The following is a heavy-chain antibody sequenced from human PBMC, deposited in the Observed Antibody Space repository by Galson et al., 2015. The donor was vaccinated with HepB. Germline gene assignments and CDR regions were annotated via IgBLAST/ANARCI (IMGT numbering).Heavy chain of an antibody. CDR2: MSGSGGST. V-gene: IGHV3-23*01. J-gene: IGHJ4*02. CDR1: GFTFSSYA. Sequence: SLRLSCAASGFTFSSYAMSRVRQAPGKGLEWVSGMSGSGGSTYHVDSVKGRFTISRDNSKNTLYLQMNSLRAEDTAVYYCAKKRSSSTACLDYWGQGTLVTVSS. D-gene: IGHD2-2*01. CDR3: AKKRSSSTACLDY.